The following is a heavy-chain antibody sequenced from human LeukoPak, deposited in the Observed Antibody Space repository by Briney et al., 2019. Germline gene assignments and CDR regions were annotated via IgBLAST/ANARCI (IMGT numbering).Heavy chain of an antibody. CDR1: GFTFSSYS. D-gene: IGHD3-22*01. V-gene: IGHV3-30*03. CDR2: IAYGGSNK. J-gene: IGHJ4*02. Sequence: GGSLRPSCAASGFTFSSYSMHWVRQTPGKGLEWVAAIAYGGSNKDHADSVKGRLTISRDNSKNTLYLQMNSLRVEDTAVYYCARVAVRESSGYNSWAPFDYWGQGTLVTVSS. CDR3: ARVAVRESSGYNSWAPFDY.